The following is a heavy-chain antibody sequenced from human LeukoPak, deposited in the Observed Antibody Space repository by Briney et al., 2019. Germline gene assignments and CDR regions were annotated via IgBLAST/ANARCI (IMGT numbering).Heavy chain of an antibody. CDR1: GGSISSSSYY. Sequence: PSETLSLTCTVSGGSISSSSYYWGWIRQPPGKGLEWIGTIYYSGNTYYNPSLKSRVSISVDTSKIQFSLKLSSVTAADTAVYYCARQAVAGNGFDYWGQGTLVTVSS. V-gene: IGHV4-39*01. D-gene: IGHD6-19*01. CDR2: IYYSGNT. J-gene: IGHJ4*02. CDR3: ARQAVAGNGFDY.